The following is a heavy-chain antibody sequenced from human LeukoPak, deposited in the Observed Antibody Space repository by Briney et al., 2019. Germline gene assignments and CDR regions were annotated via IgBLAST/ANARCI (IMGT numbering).Heavy chain of an antibody. Sequence: PSETLSLTCAVYGGSFSGYYWSWIRQPPGKGLEWIGEINHSGSTNYNPSLKSRVTISVDTSKNQFSLKLSSVTAADTAVYYCARSSYYYGSGSYGYWGRGTLVTVSS. D-gene: IGHD3-10*01. CDR3: ARSSYYYGSGSYGY. J-gene: IGHJ4*02. CDR1: GGSFSGYY. CDR2: INHSGST. V-gene: IGHV4-34*01.